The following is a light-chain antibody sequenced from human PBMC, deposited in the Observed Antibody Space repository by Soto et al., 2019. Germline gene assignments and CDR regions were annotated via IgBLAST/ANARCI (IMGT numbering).Light chain of an antibody. J-gene: IGKJ5*01. CDR3: QQGDSFPIT. CDR1: QGINSW. V-gene: IGKV1-12*01. CDR2: AAS. Sequence: DIQMTQSPSSVSASVGDRVTITCRASQGINSWLAWYQQKPGKAPKLLIYAASSLQSGVPSRFSGSSSGTDYTLTISSLQPEDFATYYRQQGDSFPITFGQGTRLEIK.